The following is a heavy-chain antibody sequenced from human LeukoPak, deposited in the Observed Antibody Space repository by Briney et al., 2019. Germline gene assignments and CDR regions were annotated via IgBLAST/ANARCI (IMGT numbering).Heavy chain of an antibody. V-gene: IGHV3-64*01. CDR1: GFTFSSYP. Sequence: GGSLRLSCAASGFTFSSYPMHWVRQAPGKGLEYVSAISGNGHNTYYAKSVRGRFTISRDNSKNTLFLQMGSLRAEDMAVYYCARDSGLDFWGQGTLVTVSS. CDR2: ISGNGHNT. D-gene: IGHD3-10*01. J-gene: IGHJ4*02. CDR3: ARDSGLDF.